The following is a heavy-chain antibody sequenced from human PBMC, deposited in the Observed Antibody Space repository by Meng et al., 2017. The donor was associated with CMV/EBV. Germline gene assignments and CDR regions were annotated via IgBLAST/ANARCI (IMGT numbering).Heavy chain of an antibody. J-gene: IGHJ6*02. CDR3: ATRDGLFPGWGRYYYYGMDV. CDR1: GGSFSGYY. V-gene: IGHV4-34*01. CDR2: INHSGST. Sequence: GSLRLSCAVYGGSFSGYYWSWIRQPPGKGLGWIGEINHSGSTNYNPSLKSRVPISVDTSKNQFSLKLSSVTAADTAVYYCATRDGLFPGWGRYYYYGMDVWGQGTTVTVSS. D-gene: IGHD2-21*01.